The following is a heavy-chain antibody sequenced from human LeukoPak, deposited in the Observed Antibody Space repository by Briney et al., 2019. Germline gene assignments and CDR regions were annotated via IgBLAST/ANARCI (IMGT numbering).Heavy chain of an antibody. D-gene: IGHD4-17*01. Sequence: GGSLRLSCAASGFIFSNYEMNWVRQAPGKGLEWLSYISSSGSTKYYADSVKGRFTISRDNAKNSLYLQMNSLRAEDTAVYYCARAGSYYGDYPLFGYWGQGTVVTVSS. CDR2: ISSSGSTK. CDR1: GFIFSNYE. CDR3: ARAGSYYGDYPLFGY. J-gene: IGHJ4*02. V-gene: IGHV3-48*03.